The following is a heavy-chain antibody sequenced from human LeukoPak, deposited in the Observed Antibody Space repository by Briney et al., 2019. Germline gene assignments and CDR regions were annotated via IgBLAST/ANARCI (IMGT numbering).Heavy chain of an antibody. D-gene: IGHD5-18*01. V-gene: IGHV4-59*01. CDR3: ARVRYSYFDY. J-gene: IGHJ4*02. Sequence: SETLSLICTVSGGSISSYYWSWIRQPPGKGLEWIGYIYYSGSTNYNPSLKSRVTISVDTSKNQFSLKLSSVTAADTAVYYCARVRYSYFDYWGQGTLVTVSS. CDR1: GGSISSYY. CDR2: IYYSGST.